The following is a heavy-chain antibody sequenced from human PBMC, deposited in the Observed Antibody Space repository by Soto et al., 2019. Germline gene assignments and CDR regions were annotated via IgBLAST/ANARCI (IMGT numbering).Heavy chain of an antibody. J-gene: IGHJ4*02. D-gene: IGHD3-10*01. Sequence: QVQLEQSGAEVKKPGASVKVSCKTSGYTFTSYTLHWVRQAPGQGLEWMGWINAGNGREKYSQRFQDRVSLSTDKPAPTAYMELRSLRSKTTAMYFCARGGGWVGEASFDSWGQGTLVTVSS. V-gene: IGHV1-3*01. CDR3: ARGGGWVGEASFDS. CDR1: GYTFTSYT. CDR2: INAGNGRE.